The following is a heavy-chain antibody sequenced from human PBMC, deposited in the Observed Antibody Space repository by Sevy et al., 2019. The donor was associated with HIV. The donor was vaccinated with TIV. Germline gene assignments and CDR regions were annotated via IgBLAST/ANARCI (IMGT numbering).Heavy chain of an antibody. V-gene: IGHV3-23*01. CDR1: GFTFSSYA. CDR3: AKELGITMVRGVIIRASQYDY. Sequence: GGSLRLSCAASGFTFSSYAMSWVRQAPGKGLEWVSAISGSGGSTYYADSVKGRFTISRDNSKNTLYLQMNSLRAEDTAVYYCAKELGITMVRGVIIRASQYDYWGQGTLVTVSS. CDR2: ISGSGGST. J-gene: IGHJ4*02. D-gene: IGHD3-10*01.